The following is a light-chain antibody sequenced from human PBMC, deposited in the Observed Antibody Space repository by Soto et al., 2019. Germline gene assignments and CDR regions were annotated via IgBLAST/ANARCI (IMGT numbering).Light chain of an antibody. CDR3: QQYDSSPRT. V-gene: IGKV3-20*01. Sequence: EIVLTQSPGPLSLSPGERATLSCRASQSVSSRSLAWYEQKPGQAPRLLISGASSRAADIPDRFSGSGSGTDFTLTINRLEPEDFAVYYCQQYDSSPRTFGQGTKVEIE. CDR1: QSVSSRS. J-gene: IGKJ1*01. CDR2: GAS.